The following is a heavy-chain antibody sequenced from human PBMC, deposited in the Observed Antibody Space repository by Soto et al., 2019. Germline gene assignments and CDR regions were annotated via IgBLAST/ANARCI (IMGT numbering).Heavy chain of an antibody. CDR2: IYYSGST. J-gene: IGHJ4*02. D-gene: IGHD3-3*01. CDR3: ARSASGSTFDY. Sequence: SETLSLTCTVSGGSISSYYWSWIRQPPGKGLEWIGYIYYSGSTNYNPSLKSRVTISVDTSKNQFPLKLSSVTAADTAVYYCARSASGSTFDYWGQGTLVTVSS. CDR1: GGSISSYY. V-gene: IGHV4-59*01.